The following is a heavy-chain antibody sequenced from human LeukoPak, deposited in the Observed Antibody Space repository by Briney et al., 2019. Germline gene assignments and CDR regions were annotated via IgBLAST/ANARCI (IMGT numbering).Heavy chain of an antibody. CDR2: LCGNDPTN. CDR1: GLTLTTFD. J-gene: IGHJ5*01. D-gene: IGHD6-25*01. V-gene: IGHV3-23*01. Sequence: GGSLRLSCTASGLTLTTFDMVWVRQALGRGLEWVLILCGNDPTNIYADSAKGRFTISRDDLKNTISLQMDSLRDEDTAFYYCAKGLDTYSSRYLNRIFDSWGQGTLVTVSS. CDR3: AKGLDTYSSRYLNRIFDS.